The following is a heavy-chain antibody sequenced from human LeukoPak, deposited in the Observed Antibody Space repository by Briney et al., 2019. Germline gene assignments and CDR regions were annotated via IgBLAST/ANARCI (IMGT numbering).Heavy chain of an antibody. D-gene: IGHD3-22*01. CDR2: IRSRANNYAT. V-gene: IGHV3-73*01. CDR1: GFTLNGSA. CDR3: SRRYYDXXGXXXFDP. J-gene: IGHJ5*02. Sequence: GGSLKLSCAASGFTLNGSAMHWVRQASGKGLEWIGRIRSRANNYATAYAASVTGRFIISRDDSKNTAYLQMNSLKTEDTAVYFCSRRYYDXXGXXXFDPW.